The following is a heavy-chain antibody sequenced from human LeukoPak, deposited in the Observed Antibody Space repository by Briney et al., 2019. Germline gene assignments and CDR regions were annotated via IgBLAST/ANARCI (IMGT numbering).Heavy chain of an antibody. D-gene: IGHD3-3*01. Sequence: GGFLRLSCAASGFTFSTYEMNWVRQAPGKGLEWVSYINSAGTTIYYADSVKGRFTVSRDNAKNSLHLQMNSLRAEDTAVYYCARDRDFWSGYYLMSWFDPWGQGTLVTVSS. J-gene: IGHJ5*02. CDR2: INSAGTTI. CDR1: GFTFSTYE. V-gene: IGHV3-48*03. CDR3: ARDRDFWSGYYLMSWFDP.